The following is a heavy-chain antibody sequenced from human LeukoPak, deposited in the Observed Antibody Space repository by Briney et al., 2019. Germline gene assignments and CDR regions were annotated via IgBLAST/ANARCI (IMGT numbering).Heavy chain of an antibody. J-gene: IGHJ4*02. CDR1: GGSFSGYY. Sequence: SETLSLTCAVYGGSFSGYYWSWIRQPPGKGLEWIGEINHSGSTNYNPSLKSRVTISVDTSKNQFSLKLSSVTAADTAVYYCARPSFTMIIDYWGQGTLVTVSS. CDR3: ARPSFTMIIDY. V-gene: IGHV4-34*01. D-gene: IGHD3-22*01. CDR2: INHSGST.